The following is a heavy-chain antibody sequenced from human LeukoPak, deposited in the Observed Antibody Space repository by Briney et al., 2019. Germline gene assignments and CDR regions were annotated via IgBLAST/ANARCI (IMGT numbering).Heavy chain of an antibody. CDR3: APHCASAFARDFWSGPLDF. CDR2: INPSAGTT. V-gene: IGHV1-46*01. J-gene: IGHJ4*02. D-gene: IGHD3-3*01. CDR1: VYTFTRHH. Sequence: ASVKVSCRAAVYTFTRHHMHWVRPAPGQGLEWMGVINPSAGTTTYPQKFQGRVTMNRDTSTSTVYMKLSSLKSGDRAVYYSAPHCASAFARDFWSGPLDFWGQGTLVTVSS.